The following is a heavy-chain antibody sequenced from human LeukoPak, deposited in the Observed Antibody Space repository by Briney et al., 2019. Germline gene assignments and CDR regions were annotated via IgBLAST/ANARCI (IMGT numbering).Heavy chain of an antibody. J-gene: IGHJ4*02. CDR3: TTLKLIQEHMSGLDY. V-gene: IGHV3-15*01. D-gene: IGHD2-21*01. CDR2: IKSKTDGGTT. CDR1: GFTFSNAW. Sequence: GGSLRLSCAASGFTFSNAWMTWVRQAPGKGLEGVGRIKSKTDGGTTDYAAPVKGRFTISRDDSKNMLYLQVNSLKTEDTAVYYCTTLKLIQEHMSGLDYWGQGTLVTVSS.